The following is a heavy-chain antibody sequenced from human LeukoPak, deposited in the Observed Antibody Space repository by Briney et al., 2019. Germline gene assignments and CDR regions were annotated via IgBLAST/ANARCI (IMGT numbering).Heavy chain of an antibody. CDR1: GDSVSSNSAT. J-gene: IGHJ2*01. Sequence: SQTLSLTCAISGDSVSSNSATWNWIRQSPSRGLEWLGRTYYRSKWYNDYAVSVKSRITINPDTSKNQFSLQLNSVTPEDTAVYYCARGKWELLSHYWCFDLWGRGTLVTVSS. V-gene: IGHV6-1*01. CDR2: TYYRSKWYN. D-gene: IGHD1-26*01. CDR3: ARGKWELLSHYWCFDL.